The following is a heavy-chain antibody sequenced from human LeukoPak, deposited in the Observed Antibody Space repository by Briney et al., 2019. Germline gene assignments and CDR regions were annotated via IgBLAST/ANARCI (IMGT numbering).Heavy chain of an antibody. D-gene: IGHD4-17*01. CDR3: ARYFDYGDSGWFGP. CDR2: IYYSGST. Sequence: PSQTLSLTCTVSGGSISSGGYYWSWIRQHPGKGLEWIGYIYYSGSTYYNPSLKSRVTISVDTSKNQFSLKLSSVTAADTAVYYCARYFDYGDSGWFGPWGQGTLVTVSS. J-gene: IGHJ5*02. V-gene: IGHV4-31*03. CDR1: GGSISSGGYY.